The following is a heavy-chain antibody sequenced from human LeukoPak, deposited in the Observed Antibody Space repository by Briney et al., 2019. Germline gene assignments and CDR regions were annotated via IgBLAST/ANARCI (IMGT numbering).Heavy chain of an antibody. V-gene: IGHV3-15*07. D-gene: IGHD2/OR15-2a*01. J-gene: IGHJ4*02. CDR2: IKSKTDGGTT. CDR3: TRIFRTAHFDY. Sequence: GGSLRLSCAASGFIFSNAWMNWVRQAPGKGLEWVGRIKSKTDGGTTDYAAPVKGRFTISRDDSENTLYLQVNSLKTEDTAVYYCTRIFRTAHFDYWGQGTPVTVSS. CDR1: GFIFSNAW.